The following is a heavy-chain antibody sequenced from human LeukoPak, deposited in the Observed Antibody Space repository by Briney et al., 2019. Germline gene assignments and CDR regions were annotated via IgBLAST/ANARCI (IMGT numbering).Heavy chain of an antibody. CDR1: GGSFSGYY. V-gene: IGHV4-59*01. D-gene: IGHD2-15*01. J-gene: IGHJ4*02. CDR3: VSSSPRYCTGGTCYSSRGFDY. CDR2: IYYRGTT. Sequence: SETLSLTCAVYGGSFSGYYWSWIRQPPGKGLEWIAYIYYRGTTNYNPSLKSRVTISADTSKTQFSLILSSVTAADTAVYYCVSSSPRYCTGGTCYSSRGFDYWGQGALVTVSS.